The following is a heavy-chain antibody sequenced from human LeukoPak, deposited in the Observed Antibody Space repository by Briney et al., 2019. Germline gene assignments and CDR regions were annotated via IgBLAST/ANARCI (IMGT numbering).Heavy chain of an antibody. CDR3: ARSYSYYYYYMDV. J-gene: IGHJ6*03. Sequence: SETLSLTCTVSGYSISSGYYWGWIRQPPGGGLERIGTVYHRGTTYYNPSLKSRVTIAVDTSKNQFSLNLSSVTAADTAVYYCARSYSYYYYYMDVWGKGTTVTIS. CDR1: GYSISSGYY. V-gene: IGHV4-38-2*02. CDR2: VYHRGTT. D-gene: IGHD2-15*01.